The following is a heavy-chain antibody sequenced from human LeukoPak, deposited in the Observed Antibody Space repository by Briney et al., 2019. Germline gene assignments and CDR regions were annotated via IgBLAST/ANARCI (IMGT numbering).Heavy chain of an antibody. V-gene: IGHV3-13*01. Sequence: GGSLRLSCAASGFTFNSYDMYWVRQVIGKGLEWVSAIDKGPNTYYSDSVKGRFTISRDNAKNTLYLQMNSLRAEDTAVYYCSRDSSSSCGGDCYSGLDVWGQGTTVTVSS. J-gene: IGHJ6*02. CDR3: SRDSSSSCGGDCYSGLDV. CDR1: GFTFNSYD. D-gene: IGHD2-21*02. CDR2: IDKGPNT.